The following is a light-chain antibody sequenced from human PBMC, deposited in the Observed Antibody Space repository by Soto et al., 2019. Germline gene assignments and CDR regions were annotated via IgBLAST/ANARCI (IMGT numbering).Light chain of an antibody. Sequence: QSVLTQPASVSGSPGQSITISCTGTSSDVGGYNYVSWYQQHPGKAPKLMIYDVSNRPSGVFNRFSGSKSGNTASLTISGLQAEDEADYYCSSYTGSSTYVVFGGGTKLTVL. CDR2: DVS. CDR3: SSYTGSSTYVV. J-gene: IGLJ2*01. CDR1: SSDVGGYNY. V-gene: IGLV2-14*01.